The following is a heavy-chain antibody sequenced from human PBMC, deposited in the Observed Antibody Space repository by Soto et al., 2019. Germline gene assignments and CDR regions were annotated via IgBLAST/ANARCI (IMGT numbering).Heavy chain of an antibody. CDR2: IIPIFGTA. CDR3: AREGNTMIVARF. CDR1: GGTFSSYA. J-gene: IGHJ4*02. V-gene: IGHV1-69*13. D-gene: IGHD3-22*01. Sequence: GASVKVSCKASGGTFSSYATSWVRQAPGQGLEWMGGIIPIFGTANYAQKFQGRVTITADESTSTAYMELSSLRSEDTAVYYCAREGNTMIVARFWGQGTLVTVSS.